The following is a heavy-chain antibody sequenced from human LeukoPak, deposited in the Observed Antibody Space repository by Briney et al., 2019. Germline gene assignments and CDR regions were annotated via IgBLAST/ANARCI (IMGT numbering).Heavy chain of an antibody. CDR3: ARETHYDILTGYYDQGLDY. D-gene: IGHD3-9*01. J-gene: IGHJ4*02. CDR1: GGSISSGDYY. V-gene: IGHV4-61*08. CDR2: IYYSGST. Sequence: PSETLSLTCTVSGGSISSGDYYWSWIRQPPGKGLEWIGYIYYSGSTNYNPSLKSRVTISVDTSKNQFSLKLSSVTAADTAVYYCARETHYDILTGYYDQGLDYWGQGTLVTVSS.